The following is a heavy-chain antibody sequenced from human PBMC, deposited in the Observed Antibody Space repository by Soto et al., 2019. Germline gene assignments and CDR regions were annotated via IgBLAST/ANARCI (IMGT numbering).Heavy chain of an antibody. Sequence: PSQTLSLTCVISGDSVSSNSAAWNWIRQSPSRGLEWLGRTYNRTRWYYDYAVSVRSRITVNPDTYKNQFSLQLTSVTPEDTAVYYCAGTTSHYWYYMDVWGKGTTVTVSS. D-gene: IGHD1-7*01. CDR3: AGTTSHYWYYMDV. V-gene: IGHV6-1*01. CDR2: TYNRTRWYY. J-gene: IGHJ6*03. CDR1: GDSVSSNSAA.